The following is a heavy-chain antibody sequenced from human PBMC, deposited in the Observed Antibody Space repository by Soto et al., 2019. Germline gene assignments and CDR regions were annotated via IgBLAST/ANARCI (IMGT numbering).Heavy chain of an antibody. D-gene: IGHD4-17*01. V-gene: IGHV4-34*01. J-gene: IGHJ5*02. CDR2: INHSGST. CDR1: GGSFSGYY. Sequence: QVQLQQWGAGLLKPSETLSLTCAVYGGSFSGYYWNWIRQPPGKGLEWIGEINHSGSTNYNPSLRSRVTISVDTSKNQFSLKLSSVTAADTAVYYCARGNFHGELNWLDPWGQGTLVTVSS. CDR3: ARGNFHGELNWLDP.